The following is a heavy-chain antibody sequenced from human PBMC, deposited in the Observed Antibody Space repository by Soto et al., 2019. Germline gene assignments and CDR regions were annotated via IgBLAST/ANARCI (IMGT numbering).Heavy chain of an antibody. Sequence: SETLSLTCTVSCGSISTSNYYCGWVRQPPGKGLYLIGNIYYSGTTYYNPSLKSRVTISVDTSKNQFSLKLNSVTAADTAVYYCATFVVPASRRTDFDFWGQGTLVTVSS. CDR3: ATFVVPASRRTDFDF. D-gene: IGHD2-21*02. J-gene: IGHJ4*02. CDR2: IYYSGTT. CDR1: CGSISTSNYY. V-gene: IGHV4-39*01.